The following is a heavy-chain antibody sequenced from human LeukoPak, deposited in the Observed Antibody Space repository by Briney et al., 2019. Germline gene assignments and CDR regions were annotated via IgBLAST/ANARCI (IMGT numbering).Heavy chain of an antibody. J-gene: IGHJ3*01. CDR3: AKGAIVGD. V-gene: IGHV3-30*18. Sequence: GGSLRLSCAASGFTFSTYSMNWVRQAPGKGLEWVAVISYDGSNKYYADSVKGRFTISRDNSKNTLYLQMNSLRAEDTAVYYCAKGAIVGDWGQGTMVTVSS. CDR1: GFTFSTYS. D-gene: IGHD1-26*01. CDR2: ISYDGSNK.